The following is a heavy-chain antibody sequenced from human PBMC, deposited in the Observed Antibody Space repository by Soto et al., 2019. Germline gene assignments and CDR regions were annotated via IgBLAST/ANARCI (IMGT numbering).Heavy chain of an antibody. CDR3: ARGSWDDASGHSDMDV. J-gene: IGHJ6*03. V-gene: IGHV6-1*01. D-gene: IGHD1-26*01. Sequence: KSIRQTPSRGLEWLGRTYYKSKWYYTYAASVKSRITVSPDTSRNQFSLQMTSVTPEDTAVYYFARGSWDDASGHSDMDVWDKGTMVTVSS. CDR2: TYYKSKWYY.